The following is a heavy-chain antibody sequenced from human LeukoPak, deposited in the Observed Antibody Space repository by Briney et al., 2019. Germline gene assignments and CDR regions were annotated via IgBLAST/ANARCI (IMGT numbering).Heavy chain of an antibody. CDR2: ISSSGSDT. J-gene: IGHJ4*02. CDR1: GGSISSSN. V-gene: IGHV3-23*01. D-gene: IGHD3-10*01. CDR3: ANWKSGSATYFDD. Sequence: PSETLSLTCAVSGGSISSSNWWSWVRQAPGKGLEWVSAISSSGSDTYYADPVKGRFTVSGDNFKNTLYLQMNRLRAEDTAIYYCANWKSGSATYFDDWGQGTLVTVSS.